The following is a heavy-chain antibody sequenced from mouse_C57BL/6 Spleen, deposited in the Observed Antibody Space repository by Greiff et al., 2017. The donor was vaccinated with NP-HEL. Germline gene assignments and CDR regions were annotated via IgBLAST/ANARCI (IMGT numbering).Heavy chain of an antibody. D-gene: IGHD3-2*02. CDR2: IHPNSGST. CDR1: GYTFTSYW. CDR3: ARYEWETAQVSAWFAY. J-gene: IGHJ3*01. Sequence: QVQLQQSGAELVKPGASVKLSCKASGYTFTSYWMHWVKQRPGQGLEWIGMIHPNSGSTNYNEKFKSKATLTVDKSSSTAYMQLSSLTSEDSAVYYCARYEWETAQVSAWFAYWGQGTLVTVSA. V-gene: IGHV1-64*01.